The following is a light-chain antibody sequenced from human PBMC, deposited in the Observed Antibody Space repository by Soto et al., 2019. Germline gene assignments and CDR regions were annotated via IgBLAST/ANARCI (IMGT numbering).Light chain of an antibody. CDR3: HVWDSSSDHVV. J-gene: IGLJ2*01. V-gene: IGLV3-21*04. CDR1: TIGSKS. Sequence: SYELTQPPSVSVAPGQTARITCGGNTIGSKSVHWYQQKPGQAPVLVIYYDSDRPSGIPERFSGSNSGNTATLTISRVEAGDEADYYCHVWDSSSDHVVFGGGTKLTVL. CDR2: YDS.